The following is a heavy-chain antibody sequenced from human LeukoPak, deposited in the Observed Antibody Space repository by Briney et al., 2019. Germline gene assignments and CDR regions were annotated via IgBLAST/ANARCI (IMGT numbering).Heavy chain of an antibody. CDR3: ARRVLSDAFDI. Sequence: RESLKISCRSSGYSFTTYWIGWVRQMPGKGLEWMGIIDLADSDTRYGPSFQGQVTISADKSISTAYLQWSSLKASDTAIYYCARRVLSDAFDIWGQGTMVTVSS. J-gene: IGHJ3*02. V-gene: IGHV5-51*01. CDR2: IDLADSDT. D-gene: IGHD3-16*01. CDR1: GYSFTTYW.